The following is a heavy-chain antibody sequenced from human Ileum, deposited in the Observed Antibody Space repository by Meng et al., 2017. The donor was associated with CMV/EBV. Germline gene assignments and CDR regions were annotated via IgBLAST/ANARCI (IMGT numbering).Heavy chain of an antibody. CDR1: GFTFSSYA. D-gene: IGHD5-18*01. J-gene: IGHJ5*02. Sequence: GGSLRLSCAASGFTFSSYAMHWVRQAPGKGLEWVAVISYDGSNKYYADSVKGRFTISRDNSKNTLYLQMNSLRAEDTAVYYCARDYGQLWLSGWFDPWGQGNLVTVSS. CDR3: ARDYGQLWLSGWFDP. CDR2: ISYDGSNK. V-gene: IGHV3-30-3*01.